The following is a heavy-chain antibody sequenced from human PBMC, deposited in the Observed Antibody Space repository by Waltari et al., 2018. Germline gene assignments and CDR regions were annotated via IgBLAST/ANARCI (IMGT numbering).Heavy chain of an antibody. CDR1: GYTFTSYA. D-gene: IGHD4-4*01. CDR2: INAGNGNT. CDR3: AREIDYSTSSDY. Sequence: QVQLVQSGAEVKKPGASVKVSCKASGYTFTSYAMHWVRQAPGQRLEWMGWINAGNGNTKYSQKFQGRVTITRDTSASTAYMELSSLRSEDTAVYYCAREIDYSTSSDYWGQGTLVTVSS. J-gene: IGHJ4*02. V-gene: IGHV1-3*01.